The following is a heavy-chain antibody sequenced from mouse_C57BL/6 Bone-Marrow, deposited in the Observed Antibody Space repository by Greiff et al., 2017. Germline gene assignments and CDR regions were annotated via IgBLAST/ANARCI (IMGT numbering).Heavy chain of an antibody. J-gene: IGHJ4*01. CDR2: IDPSDSYT. CDR1: GYTFTSYW. V-gene: IGHV1-69*01. CDR3: AREFYYAMDY. Sequence: QVQLQQPGAELVMPGASVKLSCKDSGYTFTSYWMHWVKQRPGQGLEWIGEIDPSDSYTNYNQKFKGKSTLTVDKSSSTAYMQLSSLTSEDSAVYYCAREFYYAMDYWGQGTSVTVSS.